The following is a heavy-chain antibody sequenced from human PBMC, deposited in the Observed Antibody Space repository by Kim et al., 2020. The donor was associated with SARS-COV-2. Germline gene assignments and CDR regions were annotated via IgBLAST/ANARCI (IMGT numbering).Heavy chain of an antibody. V-gene: IGHV1-46*01. D-gene: IGHD1-26*01. CDR3: ARAPYSGSKGKGWFDP. Sequence: ASVKVSCKASGYTFTSYYMHWVRQAPGQGLEWMGIINPSGGSTSYAQKFQGRVTMTRDTSTSTVYMELSSLRSEDTAVYYCARAPYSGSKGKGWFDPWGQGTLVTVSS. CDR1: GYTFTSYY. CDR2: INPSGGST. J-gene: IGHJ5*02.